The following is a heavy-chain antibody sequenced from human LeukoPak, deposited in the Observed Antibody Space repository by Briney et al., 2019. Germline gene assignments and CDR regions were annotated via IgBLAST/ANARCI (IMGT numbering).Heavy chain of an antibody. Sequence: SETLSLICTVSVDSISSSSYYWGWIRQPPGKGLEWIGSICYSGSIYYNPSLQSRLTISVYTSQNQFSLKLSSVTAADTAVYYCAINSSGWYSDAFDIWGQGTMVTVSS. J-gene: IGHJ3*02. CDR2: ICYSGSI. CDR3: AINSSGWYSDAFDI. V-gene: IGHV4-39*01. D-gene: IGHD6-19*01. CDR1: VDSISSSSYY.